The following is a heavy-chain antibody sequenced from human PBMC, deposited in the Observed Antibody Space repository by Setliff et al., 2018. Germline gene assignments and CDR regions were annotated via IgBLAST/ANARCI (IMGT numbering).Heavy chain of an antibody. J-gene: IGHJ4*02. D-gene: IGHD1-26*01. V-gene: IGHV4-38-2*01. CDR2: AHQSGTT. CDR3: ARQPAGTYQWTFDS. CDR1: DYSITNNYY. Sequence: SETLSLTCAVSDYSITNNYYWGWIRQAPGKGLEWIGTAHQSGTTFYNPSLKGRVTMSVDTSKSQFSLKLNSVTATDTAVYYCARQPAGTYQWTFDSWGQGTLVTVSS.